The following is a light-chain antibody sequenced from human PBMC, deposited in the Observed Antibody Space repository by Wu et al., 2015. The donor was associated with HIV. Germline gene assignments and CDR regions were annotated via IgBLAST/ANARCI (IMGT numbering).Light chain of an antibody. CDR3: EQYNNWPPMYS. CDR2: GAS. V-gene: IGKV3-15*01. J-gene: IGKJ2*03. CDR1: QSVSSN. Sequence: EIVMTQSPATLSVSPGERAILSCRASQSVSSNLAWYQQKPGQAPRLLIYGASTRATGIPVRFSGSGSGTEFTLTISSLQSEDFAVYYCEQYNNWPPMYSFGQGTKLEIK.